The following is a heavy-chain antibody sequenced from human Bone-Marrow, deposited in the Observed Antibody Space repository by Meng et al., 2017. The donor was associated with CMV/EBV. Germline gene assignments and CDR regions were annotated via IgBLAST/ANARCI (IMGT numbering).Heavy chain of an antibody. J-gene: IGHJ6*02. Sequence: GESLEISWAASGFTFSSCRMFWVRQAPGKGLEWVSYISDRSGSKYYADSVRGGFTISRDNAKNFLYLQMNSMRAEDTAFYYCERAQNWSSYTCYYYGVDVWGQGTTVTVSS. CDR1: GFTFSSCR. V-gene: IGHV3-48*04. CDR3: ERAQNWSSYTCYYYGVDV. D-gene: IGHD3-3*01. CDR2: ISDRSGSK.